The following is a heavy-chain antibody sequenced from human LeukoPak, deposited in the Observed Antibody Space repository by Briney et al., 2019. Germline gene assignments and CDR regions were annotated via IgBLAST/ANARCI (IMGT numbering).Heavy chain of an antibody. CDR2: ISSSSSYI. CDR1: GXTFSSYS. Sequence: GGSLRLSCAASGXTFSSYSVNWVRQAPGKGLEWVSSISSSSSYIYYADSVKGRFTISRDNAKNSLYLQMNSLRAEDTAVYYCAREFRPDYDILTGYFDAFDIWGQGTMVTVSS. D-gene: IGHD3-9*01. V-gene: IGHV3-21*01. J-gene: IGHJ3*02. CDR3: AREFRPDYDILTGYFDAFDI.